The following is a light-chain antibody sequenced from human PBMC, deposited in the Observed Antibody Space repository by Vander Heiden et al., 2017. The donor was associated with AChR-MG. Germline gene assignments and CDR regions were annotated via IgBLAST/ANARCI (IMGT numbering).Light chain of an antibody. CDR2: EVR. V-gene: IGLV2-23*02. J-gene: IGLJ2*01. CDR1: SSDVGSYTL. CDR3: CSYAGSLVV. Sequence: QSALPQPASVSGSPGQSITISCTGTSSDVGSYTLVSWYQHHPGKDPKLIIYEVRKRPSGVSNRFACSKAGNTASLTISGLQAEDEADYYCCSYAGSLVVFGGGTKLTVL.